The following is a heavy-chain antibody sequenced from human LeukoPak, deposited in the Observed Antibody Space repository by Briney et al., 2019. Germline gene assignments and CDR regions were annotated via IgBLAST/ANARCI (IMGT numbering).Heavy chain of an antibody. J-gene: IGHJ4*02. CDR3: AKRGVVIRVILVGFHKEAYYFDS. D-gene: IGHD3-10*01. Sequence: GGSLRLSCAVSGITLSNYGMSWVRQAPGKGLEWVAGVSDSGGRTNYADSVKGRFTISRDNSKNTLYLQMDSLRAEDTAVYFCAKRGVVIRVILVGFHKEAYYFDSWGQGVVVTVSS. CDR2: VSDSGGRT. CDR1: GITLSNYG. V-gene: IGHV3-23*01.